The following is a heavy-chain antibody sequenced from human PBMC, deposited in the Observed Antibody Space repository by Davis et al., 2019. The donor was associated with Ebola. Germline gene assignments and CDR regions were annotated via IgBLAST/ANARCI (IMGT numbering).Heavy chain of an antibody. V-gene: IGHV3-30*18. D-gene: IGHD6-13*01. J-gene: IGHJ4*02. CDR3: VQGDHSSTWAYQFDY. CDR2: TSYDGSRK. CDR1: GFSIGGYG. Sequence: PGGSLRLSCAASGFSIGGYGMHWVRRAPGKGLEWVALTSYDGSRKYYADSVRGRFTISRDNSKNTLYLQMNSLTVEDTAIYYCVQGDHSSTWAYQFDYWGRGTLVTISS.